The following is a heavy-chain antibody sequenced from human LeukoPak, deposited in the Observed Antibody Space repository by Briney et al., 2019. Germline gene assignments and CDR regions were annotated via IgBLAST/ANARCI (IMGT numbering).Heavy chain of an antibody. Sequence: PGGSLRLSCAASGFTFSHYYMSWIRQAPGKGLEWVSYISSCGSTIYYADSVEGRFTIPRDNAKNSLYLQMNSLRAEDTAVYSCARDRDFWSGYSMDVWGKGTTVTVSS. V-gene: IGHV3-11*01. D-gene: IGHD3-3*01. CDR2: ISSCGSTI. CDR1: GFTFSHYY. J-gene: IGHJ6*03. CDR3: ARDRDFWSGYSMDV.